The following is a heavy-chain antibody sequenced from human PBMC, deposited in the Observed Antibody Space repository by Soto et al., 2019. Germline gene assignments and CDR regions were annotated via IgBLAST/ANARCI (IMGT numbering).Heavy chain of an antibody. CDR1: GGSISSYY. V-gene: IGHV4-59*08. Sequence: PSETLSLTCTVSGGSISSYYWSWIRQPPGKGLEWIGYIYYSGSTNFNASLKSRVPMSIDTSKNQFSLKLSSVTAADTAVYYCARLWSGWPFDYWGQGTLVTVSS. CDR2: IYYSGST. CDR3: ARLWSGWPFDY. J-gene: IGHJ4*02. D-gene: IGHD6-19*01.